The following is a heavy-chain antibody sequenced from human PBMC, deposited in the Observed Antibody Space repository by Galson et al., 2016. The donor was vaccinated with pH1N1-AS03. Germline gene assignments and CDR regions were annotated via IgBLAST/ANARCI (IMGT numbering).Heavy chain of an antibody. CDR2: INTDSGGT. V-gene: IGHV1-2*02. D-gene: IGHD6-13*01. CDR3: VRGSPHSSSTNYAFEF. Sequence: SVKVSCKASGYAFTDYYMHLLRQAPGQGLEWMAWINTDSGGTDYAQKFQGRVTMTRDASISTTYMELSSLRSDDTAVYYSVRGSPHSSSTNYAFEFWGRGTMVTVSS. J-gene: IGHJ3*01. CDR1: GYAFTDYY.